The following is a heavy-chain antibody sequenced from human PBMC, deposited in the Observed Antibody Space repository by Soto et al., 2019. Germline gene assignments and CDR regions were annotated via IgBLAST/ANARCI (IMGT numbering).Heavy chain of an antibody. J-gene: IGHJ4*02. D-gene: IGHD3-22*01. CDR3: ARGGGYYDSSGYYLSPY. CDR2: MNPNSGNT. V-gene: IGHV1-8*01. Sequence: QVQLVQSGAEVKKPGASVKVSCKASGYTFTSYDINWVRQGTGQGLEWMGWMNPNSGNTGYAQKFQGRVTMTRNTSISTAYMELSSLRSEDTAVYYCARGGGYYDSSGYYLSPYWGQGTLVTVSS. CDR1: GYTFTSYD.